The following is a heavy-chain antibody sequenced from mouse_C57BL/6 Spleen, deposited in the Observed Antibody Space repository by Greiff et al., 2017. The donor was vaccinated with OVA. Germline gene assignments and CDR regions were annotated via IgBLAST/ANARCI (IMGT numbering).Heavy chain of an antibody. Sequence: EVQLVESGPGLVKPSQSLSLTCSVTGYSITSGYYWNWIRQFPGNKLEWMGYISYDGSNNYNPSLKNRISITRDTSKNQFFLKLNSVTTEDTATYYCARYYLYAMDYWGQGTSVTVSS. CDR2: ISYDGSN. V-gene: IGHV3-6*01. CDR3: ARYYLYAMDY. D-gene: IGHD1-1*01. CDR1: GYSITSGYY. J-gene: IGHJ4*01.